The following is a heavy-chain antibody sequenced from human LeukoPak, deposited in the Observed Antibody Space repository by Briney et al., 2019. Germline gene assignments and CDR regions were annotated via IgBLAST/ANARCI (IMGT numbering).Heavy chain of an antibody. V-gene: IGHV4-34*01. CDR2: INHSGST. J-gene: IGHJ1*01. CDR3: ARGRWSGNSKWHFQH. D-gene: IGHD4-23*01. CDR1: GGSFSGYY. Sequence: SETLSLTCAVYGGSFSGYYWSWIRQPPGKGLEWIGEINHSGSTNYNPSLKSRVTISVDTSKNQFSLKLSSVTAADTAVYYCARGRWSGNSKWHFQHWGQGTLVTVSS.